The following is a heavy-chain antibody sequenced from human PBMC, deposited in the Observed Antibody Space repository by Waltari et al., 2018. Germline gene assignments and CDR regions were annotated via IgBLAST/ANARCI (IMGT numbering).Heavy chain of an antibody. J-gene: IGHJ6*02. CDR3: ARDGGDFWSGYYYVDHYLNYYYYGMDV. CDR2: LWYDGSNK. V-gene: IGHV3-33*01. Sequence: QVQLVESGGGVVQPGRSLRLSCAASGFTFSSYGMHWVRPAPGTGLAWVAVLWYDGSNKYYADSVKGRFTISRDNSKNTLYLQMNSLRAEDTAVYYCARDGGDFWSGYYYVDHYLNYYYYGMDVWGQGTTVTVSS. D-gene: IGHD3-3*01. CDR1: GFTFSSYG.